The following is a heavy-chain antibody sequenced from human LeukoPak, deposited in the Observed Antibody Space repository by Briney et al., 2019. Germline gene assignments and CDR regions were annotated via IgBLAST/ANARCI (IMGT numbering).Heavy chain of an antibody. CDR2: ISGSGDRT. CDR3: AKDPRQDYGDYVNTLLFDY. D-gene: IGHD4-17*01. Sequence: GGSLRLSCAASGFTFSSYALSWVRQAPGKGLEWVSVISGSGDRTYYADSVKGRFTISRDNSKNTLYLQMNSLRAEDTAVYYCAKDPRQDYGDYVNTLLFDYWGQGTLVTVSS. CDR1: GFTFSSYA. V-gene: IGHV3-23*01. J-gene: IGHJ4*02.